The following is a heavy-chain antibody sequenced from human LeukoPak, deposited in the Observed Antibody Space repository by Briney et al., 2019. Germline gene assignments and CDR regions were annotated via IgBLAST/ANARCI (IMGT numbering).Heavy chain of an antibody. Sequence: ASVKVSCKASGYTFTSYDINWVRQATGQGLEWMGWMNPNSGNTGYAQKFQGRVTMTRNTSISTAYMELSSLRSEDTAVYCCARGKAGRGSHRHNWWFDPWGQGTLVTVSS. CDR3: ARGKAGRGSHRHNWWFDP. V-gene: IGHV1-8*01. CDR2: MNPNSGNT. D-gene: IGHD1-26*01. J-gene: IGHJ5*02. CDR1: GYTFTSYD.